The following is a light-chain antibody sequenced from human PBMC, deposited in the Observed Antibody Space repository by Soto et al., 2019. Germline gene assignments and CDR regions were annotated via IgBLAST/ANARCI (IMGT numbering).Light chain of an antibody. V-gene: IGKV3-20*01. CDR2: GAS. Sequence: EIVVTQSPGTLSLSPGERATLSCRASQSVTSGYLAWYQQKGGQAPRLLLYGASNRAPGSPDRFSGSGSGTDFTLTISRLEPEDFAVYYCQPYGSSRTFGLGTKVEIK. CDR1: QSVTSGY. CDR3: QPYGSSRT. J-gene: IGKJ1*01.